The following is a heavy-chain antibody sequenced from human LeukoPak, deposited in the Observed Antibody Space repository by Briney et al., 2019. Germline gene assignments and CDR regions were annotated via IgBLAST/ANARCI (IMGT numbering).Heavy chain of an antibody. J-gene: IGHJ1*01. CDR3: AKYFASGSYYKLPH. D-gene: IGHD3-10*01. CDR1: GFTFSSYA. V-gene: IGHV3-23*01. Sequence: GGSLRLSCAASGFTFSSYAMSWVRQAPGKELEWVSTISGSGAYTYYADSVKGRFTISRDNSKNTLYLQMNSLRAEDTAVYYCAKYFASGSYYKLPHWGQGTLVTVSS. CDR2: ISGSGAYT.